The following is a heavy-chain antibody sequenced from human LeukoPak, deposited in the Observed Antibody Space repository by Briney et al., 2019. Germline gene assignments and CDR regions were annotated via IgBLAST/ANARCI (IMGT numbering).Heavy chain of an antibody. J-gene: IGHJ3*02. D-gene: IGHD3-22*01. CDR2: IIPIFGTA. CDR1: GGTFISYA. V-gene: IGHV1-69*13. CDR3: ARGGASYYYDSSGYYYDAFDI. Sequence: ASVKGSCKASGGTFISYAISWVRQTPGQGLEWMGGIIPIFGTANYAQKFQGRVTITADESTSTAYMELSSLRSEDTAVYYCARGGASYYYDSSGYYYDAFDIWGQGTMVTVSS.